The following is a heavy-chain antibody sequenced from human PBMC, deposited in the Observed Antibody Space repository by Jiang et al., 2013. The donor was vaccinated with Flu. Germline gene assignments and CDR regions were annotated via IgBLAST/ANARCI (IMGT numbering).Heavy chain of an antibody. CDR3: ARDDDYDFWSGHYYYYYGMDV. D-gene: IGHD3-3*01. CDR2: ISAYNGNT. J-gene: IGHJ6*02. V-gene: IGHV1-18*01. CDR1: GYTFTSYG. Sequence: GAEVKKPGASVKVSCKASGYTFTSYGISWVRQAPGQGLEWMGWISAYNGNTNYAQKLQGRVTMTTDTSTSTAYMELRSLRSDDTAVYYCARDDDYDFWSGHYYYYYGMDVWGQGTTVTVSS.